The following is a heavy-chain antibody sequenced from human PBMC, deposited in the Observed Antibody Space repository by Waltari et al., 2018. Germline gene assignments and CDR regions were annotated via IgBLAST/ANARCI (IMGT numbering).Heavy chain of an antibody. J-gene: IGHJ4*02. V-gene: IGHV4-59*01. CDR1: GGAISPSY. CDR3: ARLGRDSDTSSFNFDS. Sequence: QVQLQESGPGLLKPSETLSLTCTVSGGAISPSYWSWLRQPPGKGLEWIGHISYSGTTNYNPSLKGRLTISLGTSTNQFSLRLTSVAAADTAIYYCARLGRDSDTSSFNFDSWGQGTLVIVSS. CDR2: ISYSGTT. D-gene: IGHD6-6*01.